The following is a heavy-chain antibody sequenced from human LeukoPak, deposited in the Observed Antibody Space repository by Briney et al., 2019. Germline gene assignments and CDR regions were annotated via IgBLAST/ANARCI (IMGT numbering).Heavy chain of an antibody. CDR1: GGSISSYY. Sequence: SETLSLTCTVSGGSISSYYWSWIRQPAGKGLEWIGRIYTSGGTTYNPSLKSRVTMSVDTSKNQFSLKLSSVTAADTAVYYCAREYSYGPGKGSIDYWGQGTLVTVSS. D-gene: IGHD5-18*01. J-gene: IGHJ4*02. CDR3: AREYSYGPGKGSIDY. V-gene: IGHV4-4*07. CDR2: IYTSGGT.